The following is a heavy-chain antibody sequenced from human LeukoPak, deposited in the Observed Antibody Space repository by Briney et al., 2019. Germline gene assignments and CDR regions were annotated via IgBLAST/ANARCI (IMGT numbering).Heavy chain of an antibody. V-gene: IGHV4-4*07. D-gene: IGHD1-26*01. CDR3: ARDREVGATGYYFDY. Sequence: PSETLSLTCTDSGGSISSYYWSWIRQPAGKGLEWIGRIYTSGSTNYNPSLKSRVTMSVDTSRNQFSLKLSSVTAADTAVYYCARDREVGATGYYFDYWGQGTLVTVSS. CDR1: GGSISSYY. CDR2: IYTSGST. J-gene: IGHJ4*02.